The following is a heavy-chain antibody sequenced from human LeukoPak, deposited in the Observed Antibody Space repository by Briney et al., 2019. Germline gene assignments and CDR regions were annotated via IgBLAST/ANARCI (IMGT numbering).Heavy chain of an antibody. Sequence: GASVKVSCKASGYTFTDYDIHWVRQAPGQGLQWMGRINPKSGGTHYAQKFEDRVTMTRDVFINTAYMELSGLRPDDTALYYYARNDNNYFGSGSYPPDYWGQGTLVIVSS. D-gene: IGHD3-10*01. V-gene: IGHV1-2*06. CDR3: ARNDNNYFGSGSYPPDY. J-gene: IGHJ4*02. CDR1: GYTFTDYD. CDR2: INPKSGGT.